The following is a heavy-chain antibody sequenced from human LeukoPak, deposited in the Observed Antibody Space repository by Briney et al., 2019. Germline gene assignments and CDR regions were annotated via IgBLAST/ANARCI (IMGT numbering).Heavy chain of an antibody. CDR1: GFTFSSYA. D-gene: IGHD6-6*01. CDR2: ISGSGGST. J-gene: IGHJ4*02. Sequence: GGSLRLSCAASGFTFSSYAMSWVRQAPGKGLEWVSVISGSGGSTYYADSVKGRFTISRDNSKNTLYLQMNSLRAEDTAVYYCAKGSSSSSRYYVDYWGQGTLVTVSS. V-gene: IGHV3-23*01. CDR3: AKGSSSSSRYYVDY.